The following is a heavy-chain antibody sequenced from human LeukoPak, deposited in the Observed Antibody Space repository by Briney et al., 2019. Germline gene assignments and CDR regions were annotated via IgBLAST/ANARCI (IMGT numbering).Heavy chain of an antibody. V-gene: IGHV3-30-3*01. J-gene: IGHJ4*02. CDR1: GFTFSSYA. Sequence: PGGSLRLSCAASGFTFSSYAMHWVRQAPGKGLEWVAVISYDGSNKYYTHSVKGRFTISRDNSKNTLYLQMNSLRPEDTAVYYCARAAQAKLGNCGGGTCYGGFDYWGQGTLVTVSS. CDR3: ARAAQAKLGNCGGGTCYGGFDY. CDR2: ISYDGSNK. D-gene: IGHD2-15*01.